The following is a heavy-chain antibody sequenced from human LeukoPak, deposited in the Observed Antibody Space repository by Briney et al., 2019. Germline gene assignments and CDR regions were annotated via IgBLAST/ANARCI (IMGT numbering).Heavy chain of an antibody. D-gene: IGHD6-19*01. CDR1: GYTFTSYG. V-gene: IGHV1-18*01. CDR2: ISAYNGNT. Sequence: ASVKVSCKASGYTFTSYGTSWVRQAPGQGLEWMGWISAYNGNTNYAQKLQGRVTMTTDTSTSTAYMELRSLRSDDTAVYYCAREYSSGWDFDYWGQGTLVTVSS. CDR3: AREYSSGWDFDY. J-gene: IGHJ4*02.